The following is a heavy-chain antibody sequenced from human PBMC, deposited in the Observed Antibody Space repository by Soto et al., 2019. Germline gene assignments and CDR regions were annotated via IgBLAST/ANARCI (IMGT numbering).Heavy chain of an antibody. Sequence: ASVKVSCKASGYTFTSYAMHWVRQAPGQRLEWMGWINAGNGNTKYSQKFQGRVTITRDTSASTAYMELSSLRSEDTAVYYCARQRAVTMVRGVIMVRTYGMAVWGQGTTVTVSS. CDR1: GYTFTSYA. V-gene: IGHV1-3*01. CDR2: INAGNGNT. CDR3: ARQRAVTMVRGVIMVRTYGMAV. J-gene: IGHJ6*02. D-gene: IGHD3-10*01.